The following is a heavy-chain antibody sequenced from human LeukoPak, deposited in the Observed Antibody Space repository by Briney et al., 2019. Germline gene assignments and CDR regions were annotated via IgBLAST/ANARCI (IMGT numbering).Heavy chain of an antibody. J-gene: IGHJ4*02. Sequence: PSETLSLTCTGSGGSISSYYWSWIRHPPGKGLEWIGYIYYSGSTNYNPSLKSRVTISVDTSKNQFSLKLSSVTAADTAVYYCARATTMVRGVIIPLFDYWGQGTLVTVSS. CDR1: GGSISSYY. CDR2: IYYSGST. V-gene: IGHV4-59*01. D-gene: IGHD3-10*01. CDR3: ARATTMVRGVIIPLFDY.